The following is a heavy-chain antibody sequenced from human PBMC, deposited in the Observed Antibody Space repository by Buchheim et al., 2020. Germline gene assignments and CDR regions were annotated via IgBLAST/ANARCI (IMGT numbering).Heavy chain of an antibody. CDR2: IKDDGSST. CDR3: ARGIWGSRYFDL. J-gene: IGHJ2*01. CDR1: GFTFSNYW. V-gene: IGHV3-74*01. D-gene: IGHD7-27*01. Sequence: EVQLVESGGGLVQPGGSLRLSCAASGFTFSNYWMHWVRQAPGQGLVCVSYIKDDGSSTRYADSVKGRFTISRDNAKNTLYLQMNSLRAEDTAVYYCARGIWGSRYFDLWGRGTL.